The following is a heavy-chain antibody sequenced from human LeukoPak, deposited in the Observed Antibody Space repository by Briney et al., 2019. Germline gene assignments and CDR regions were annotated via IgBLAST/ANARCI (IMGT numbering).Heavy chain of an antibody. CDR3: ARVEQWLSQDY. J-gene: IGHJ4*02. D-gene: IGHD6-19*01. CDR1: GYTFTSYD. V-gene: IGHV1-18*01. Sequence: GASVKVSCKASGYTFTSYDIHWVRQAPGQGLEWMGWISGYNGHTNYAQNFQGRVTMTTDTSTSTVYMELRSLRSADTAVYYCARVEQWLSQDYWGQGTLVTVSS. CDR2: ISGYNGHT.